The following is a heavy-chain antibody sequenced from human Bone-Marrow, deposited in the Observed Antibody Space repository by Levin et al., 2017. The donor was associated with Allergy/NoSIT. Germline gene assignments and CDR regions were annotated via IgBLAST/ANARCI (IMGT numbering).Heavy chain of an antibody. CDR2: IIPIFGTA. V-gene: IGHV1-69*13. CDR1: GGTFSSYA. CDR3: ARDRCSSTSCYISWFDP. Sequence: SVKVSCKASGGTFSSYAISWVRQAPGQGLEWMGGIIPIFGTANYAQKFQGRVTITADESTSTAYMELSSLRSEDTAVYYCARDRCSSTSCYISWFDPWGQGTLVTVSS. D-gene: IGHD2-2*02. J-gene: IGHJ5*02.